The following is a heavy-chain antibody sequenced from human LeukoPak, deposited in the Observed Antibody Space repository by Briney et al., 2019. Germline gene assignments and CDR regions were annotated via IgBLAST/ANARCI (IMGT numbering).Heavy chain of an antibody. CDR1: GGSISSGGYS. J-gene: IGHJ4*02. V-gene: IGHV4-30-2*01. CDR3: ARGRPIEHCSSTGCYPGHFDY. CDR2: IYHSGST. D-gene: IGHD2-2*01. Sequence: SETLSLTCAVSGGSISSGGYSWSWIRQPPGKGLEWIGYIYHSGSTYYNPSLKSRVTISVDRSKNQFSLKLSSVTAADTAVYYCARGRPIEHCSSTGCYPGHFDYWGQGTLVTVSS.